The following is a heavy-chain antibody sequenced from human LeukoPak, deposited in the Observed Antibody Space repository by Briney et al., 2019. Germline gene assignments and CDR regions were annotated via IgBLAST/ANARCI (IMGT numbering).Heavy chain of an antibody. CDR1: GFTFSSYA. D-gene: IGHD3-10*01. J-gene: IGHJ4*02. CDR3: AKDLPLLWFGELSPLEN. Sequence: GGSLRLSCAASGFTFSSYAMHWVRQAPGKGLEWVAVISYDGSNKYYADSVKGRFTISRDNSKNTLYLQMNSLRAEDTAVYYCAKDLPLLWFGELSPLENWGQGTLVTVSS. V-gene: IGHV3-30*04. CDR2: ISYDGSNK.